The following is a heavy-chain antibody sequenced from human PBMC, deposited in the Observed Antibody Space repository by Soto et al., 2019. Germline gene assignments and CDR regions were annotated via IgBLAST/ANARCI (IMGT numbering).Heavy chain of an antibody. Sequence: PSETLSPTCTVSGGSIISGDYYWSWIRQPPGKGLEWIGYIYYSGSTYYNPSLKSRVTISVDTSKNQFSLKLSSVTAADTAVYYCARAWGYSYGYFDYWGQGTLVTVSS. J-gene: IGHJ4*02. V-gene: IGHV4-30-4*01. CDR1: GGSIISGDYY. D-gene: IGHD5-18*01. CDR2: IYYSGST. CDR3: ARAWGYSYGYFDY.